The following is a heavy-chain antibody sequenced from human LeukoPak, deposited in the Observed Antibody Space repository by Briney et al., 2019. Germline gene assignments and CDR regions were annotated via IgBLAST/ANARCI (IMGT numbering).Heavy chain of an antibody. CDR3: ARGYDTSGYYFGTHFDY. V-gene: IGHV6-1*01. Sequence: SQTLSLTCAISGDSVSSNSVTWNWIRQSPSRGLEWLGRTYYRSKWYNDYAVSVKSRITINPDTSKNQFSLHLNSVTPEDTAVYYCARGYDTSGYYFGTHFDYWGQGTLVTVSS. J-gene: IGHJ4*02. CDR1: GDSVSSNSVT. CDR2: TYYRSKWYN. D-gene: IGHD3-22*01.